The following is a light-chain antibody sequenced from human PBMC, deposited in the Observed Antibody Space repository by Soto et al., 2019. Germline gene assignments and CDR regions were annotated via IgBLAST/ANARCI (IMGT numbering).Light chain of an antibody. Sequence: DIQMTQSPSTLSASVVDRVTITCRASQSISSWLAWYQQKPRKAPKLLIYKASTLKSGVPSRFSGSGSGTEFTLTISSLQPDDFATYYCQQYDTYWTFGQGTKVDIK. CDR2: KAS. V-gene: IGKV1-5*03. J-gene: IGKJ1*01. CDR1: QSISSW. CDR3: QQYDTYWT.